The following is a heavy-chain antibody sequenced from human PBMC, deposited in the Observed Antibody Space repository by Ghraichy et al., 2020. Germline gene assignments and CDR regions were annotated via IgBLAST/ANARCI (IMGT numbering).Heavy chain of an antibody. CDR3: ARFVSLRPNYGDSPGIMDV. D-gene: IGHD4-17*01. CDR2: ISYDGSNK. J-gene: IGHJ6*02. Sequence: SLRLACAASGFTFSSYAMHWVRQAPGKGLEWVAVISYDGSNKYYADSVKGRFTISRDNSKNTLYLQMNSLRAEDTAVYYCARFVSLRPNYGDSPGIMDVWGQGTTVTVSS. CDR1: GFTFSSYA. V-gene: IGHV3-30*04.